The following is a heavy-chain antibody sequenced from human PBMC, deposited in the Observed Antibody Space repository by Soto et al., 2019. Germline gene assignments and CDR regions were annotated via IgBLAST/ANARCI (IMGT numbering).Heavy chain of an antibody. CDR3: ARRVKGLRYFDWLLRNAFDI. V-gene: IGHV4-34*01. Sequence: SETLSLTCAVYGGSFSGYYWSWIRQPPGKGLEWIGEINHSGSTNYNPSLKSRVTISVDTSKNQFSLKLSSVTAADTAVYYCARRVKGLRYFDWLLRNAFDIWGQGTMVTVSS. CDR1: GGSFSGYY. J-gene: IGHJ3*02. D-gene: IGHD3-9*01. CDR2: INHSGST.